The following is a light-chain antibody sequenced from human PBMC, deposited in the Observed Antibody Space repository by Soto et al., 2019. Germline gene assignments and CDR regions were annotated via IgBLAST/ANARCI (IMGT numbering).Light chain of an antibody. J-gene: IGKJ3*01. Sequence: EVVLTQSPGTLSLSPGERATLSCRASQSVSSSYLVWYQQKPGQAPRLLMYGASSRATGIPDRFSGSGSGTDSTLTISRLEPEDYAVYYCQQYGVSLVTFGPGTKVDIK. CDR2: GAS. V-gene: IGKV3-20*01. CDR3: QQYGVSLVT. CDR1: QSVSSSY.